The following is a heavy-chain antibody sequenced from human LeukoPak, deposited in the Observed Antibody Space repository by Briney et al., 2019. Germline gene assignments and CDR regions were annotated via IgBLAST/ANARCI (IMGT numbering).Heavy chain of an antibody. Sequence: GRSLRLSCAASGLTFDDYGMSWVRQAPGTGLEWVSGIKWNGGNTCYADSVKGRFTISRNNAKNPLYLKMNSLRAEDTALYYCARHGMATTSYSYYYYYMDVWGKGTTVTVSS. V-gene: IGHV3-20*04. CDR1: GLTFDDYG. CDR3: ARHGMATTSYSYYYYYMDV. D-gene: IGHD5-24*01. CDR2: IKWNGGNT. J-gene: IGHJ6*03.